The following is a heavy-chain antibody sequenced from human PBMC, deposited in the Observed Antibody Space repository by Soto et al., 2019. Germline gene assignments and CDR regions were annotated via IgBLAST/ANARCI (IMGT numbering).Heavy chain of an antibody. D-gene: IGHD3-10*01. CDR2: IYHSGST. Sequence: SETLSLTCAVSGGSISSGGYSWSWIRQPPGKGLEWIGYIYHSGSTYYNPSLKSRVTISVDRSKNQFSLKLSSVTAADTAVYYCARAFTGAMVWGVIITSRSHCFDPWGQGTLVTVSS. CDR3: ARAFTGAMVWGVIITSRSHCFDP. J-gene: IGHJ5*02. CDR1: GGSISSGGYS. V-gene: IGHV4-30-2*01.